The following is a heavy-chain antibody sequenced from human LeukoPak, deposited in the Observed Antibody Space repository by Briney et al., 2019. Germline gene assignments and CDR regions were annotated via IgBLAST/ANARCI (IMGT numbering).Heavy chain of an antibody. D-gene: IGHD3-22*01. CDR1: GGSISSYY. CDR2: IYYSGST. CDR3: ARTPDYYDSSGRFDP. J-gene: IGHJ5*02. Sequence: SETLSLTCTVSGGSISSYYWSWIRQPPGKGLEWIGYIYYSGSTNYNPSLKSRVTISVDTSKNQFSLKLSSVTAADTAVYYCARTPDYYDSSGRFDPWGQGTLVTISS. V-gene: IGHV4-59*01.